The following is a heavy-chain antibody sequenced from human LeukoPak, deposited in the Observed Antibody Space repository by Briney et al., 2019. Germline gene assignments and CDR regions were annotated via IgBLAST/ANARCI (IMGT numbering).Heavy chain of an antibody. J-gene: IGHJ4*02. D-gene: IGHD3-3*01. Sequence: SETLSLTCAVYRGSFSGYYWSWIRQPPGKGLEWIGEINHSGSTNYNPSLKSRVTISVDTSKNQFSLKLSSVTAADTAVYYCARGSCRYYDFWSSYSETITAPHYFDYWGQGTLVTVSS. CDR1: RGSFSGYY. CDR3: ARGSCRYYDFWSSYSETITAPHYFDY. CDR2: INHSGST. V-gene: IGHV4-34*01.